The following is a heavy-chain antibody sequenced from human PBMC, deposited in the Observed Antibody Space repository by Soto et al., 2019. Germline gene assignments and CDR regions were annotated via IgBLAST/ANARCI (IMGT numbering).Heavy chain of an antibody. D-gene: IGHD6-6*01. CDR2: ISWNSGSI. J-gene: IGHJ3*02. CDR3: AKDGIAARLGAFDI. V-gene: IGHV3-9*01. Sequence: PGGSLRLSCAASGFTFVDYAMHWVRQAPGKGLEWVSGISWNSGSIGYADSVKGRFTISRDNAKNSLYLQMNSLRAEDTALYYCAKDGIAARLGAFDIWGQGTMVTVS. CDR1: GFTFVDYA.